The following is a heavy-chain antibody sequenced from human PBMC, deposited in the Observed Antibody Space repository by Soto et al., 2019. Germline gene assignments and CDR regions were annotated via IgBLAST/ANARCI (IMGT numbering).Heavy chain of an antibody. CDR3: ARHTSSWPFDY. Sequence: QVQLVQSGAEVKKPGASVKVSCKASGYTFTSYGISLVRQAPGQGPEWMGWISTNNGNTNYAQKIRGRVTMTTDTSTSTAYMELRSLRSDDTAVYYCARHTSSWPFDYWGQGTLVTVSS. V-gene: IGHV1-18*01. D-gene: IGHD6-13*01. CDR1: GYTFTSYG. J-gene: IGHJ4*02. CDR2: ISTNNGNT.